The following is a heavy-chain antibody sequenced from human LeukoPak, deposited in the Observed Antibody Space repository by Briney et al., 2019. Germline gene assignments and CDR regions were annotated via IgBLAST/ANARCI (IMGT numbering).Heavy chain of an antibody. D-gene: IGHD6-19*01. CDR2: ISPYNGNT. J-gene: IGHJ4*02. Sequence: ASVKVSCKASGYAFSSSGINWVRQAPGQGLEWMGWISPYNGNTNSAQKLQGRVTMTTDTSTSTAYMELRSLTSDDTAVYYCARGVAGHYYFDYWGQGTLVTVSS. V-gene: IGHV1-18*01. CDR3: ARGVAGHYYFDY. CDR1: GYAFSSSG.